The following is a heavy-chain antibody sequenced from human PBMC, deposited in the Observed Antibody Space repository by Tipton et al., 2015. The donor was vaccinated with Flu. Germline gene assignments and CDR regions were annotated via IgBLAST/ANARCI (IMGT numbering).Heavy chain of an antibody. CDR2: IYSSGST. D-gene: IGHD4-11*01. Sequence: TLSLTCTVSGGSISTYYWSWIRQPAGKGLEWIGRIYSSGSTNYNPSLKSRVTMSVDTSKNQFSLKLSSVTAADTAVYYCARRDYSNYVSDPKSWFDPWGQGILVTVSS. CDR3: ARRDYSNYVSDPKSWFDP. J-gene: IGHJ5*02. V-gene: IGHV4-4*07. CDR1: GGSISTYY.